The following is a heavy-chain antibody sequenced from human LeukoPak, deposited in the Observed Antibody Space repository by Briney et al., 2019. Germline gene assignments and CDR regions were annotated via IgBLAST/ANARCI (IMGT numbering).Heavy chain of an antibody. J-gene: IGHJ4*02. Sequence: SGGSLRLSCAASGFTFSSYWMHWVRHAPGEGLVWVSRINSDGSSTSYADSVKGRFTISRDNAKNTLYLQMNSLRDEDTAVYYCAKRLVYSSSRYYFDDWGQGTQVTVSS. CDR3: AKRLVYSSSRYYFDD. V-gene: IGHV3-74*01. CDR1: GFTFSSYW. D-gene: IGHD6-13*01. CDR2: INSDGSST.